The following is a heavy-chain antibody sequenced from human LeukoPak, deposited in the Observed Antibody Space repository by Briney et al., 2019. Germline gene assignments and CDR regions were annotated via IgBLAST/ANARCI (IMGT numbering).Heavy chain of an antibody. CDR2: IYYSGST. CDR3: ATDSYGSYYYYGMDV. D-gene: IGHD5-18*01. CDR1: GGSISSYY. J-gene: IGHJ6*02. Sequence: PSETLSLTCTVSGGSISSYYWSWIRQPPGKGLEWLGYIYYSGSTNYNPSLKSRVTISVDTSKNQFSLKLSSVTAADTAVYYCATDSYGSYYYYGMDVWGQGTTVTVSS. V-gene: IGHV4-59*01.